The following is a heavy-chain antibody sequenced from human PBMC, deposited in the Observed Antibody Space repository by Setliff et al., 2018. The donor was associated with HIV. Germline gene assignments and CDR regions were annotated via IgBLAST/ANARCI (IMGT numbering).Heavy chain of an antibody. CDR3: ARTEIAVAGTWLGLEERSPHAFDI. V-gene: IGHV5-51*01. CDR2: IYPGDSDT. D-gene: IGHD6-19*01. CDR1: GYSFTSHW. J-gene: IGHJ3*02. Sequence: GESLKISCKGSGYSFTSHWIGWVRQMPGKGLEWTGIIYPGDSDTTYSPSFQGQVTISADKSISTAHLQWNSLKASDTGMYYCARTEIAVAGTWLGLEERSPHAFDIWGQGTMVTVSS.